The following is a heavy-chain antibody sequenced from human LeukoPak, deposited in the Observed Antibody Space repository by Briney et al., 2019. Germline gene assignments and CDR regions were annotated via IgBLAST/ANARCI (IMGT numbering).Heavy chain of an antibody. V-gene: IGHV3-21*01. J-gene: IGHJ6*02. Sequence: GGSLRLSCAASGFTFSSYSMNWVRQAAGKGLEWVSSISSSSSYIYYADSVKGRFTISRDNAKNSLYPQMNSLRAEDTAVYYCARDKVSYPGMDVWGQGTTVTVSS. CDR1: GFTFSSYS. CDR3: ARDKVSYPGMDV. D-gene: IGHD1-26*01. CDR2: ISSSSSYI.